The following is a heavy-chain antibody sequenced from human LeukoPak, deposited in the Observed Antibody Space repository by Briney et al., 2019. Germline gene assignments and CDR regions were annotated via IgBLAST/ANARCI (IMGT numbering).Heavy chain of an antibody. V-gene: IGHV4-61*02. Sequence: SETLSLTCSVCGGSIRSGRYYWSWIRQPAGKGLEWIGRFYTSGSTNYNPSLKSRVTISVDTSKHQFSLKLSSVTAADTAVYYCARGSVRYYDFWSGYLRVNFFDYWGQGTLVTVSS. J-gene: IGHJ4*02. CDR1: GGSIRSGRYY. CDR3: ARGSVRYYDFWSGYLRVNFFDY. D-gene: IGHD3-3*01. CDR2: FYTSGST.